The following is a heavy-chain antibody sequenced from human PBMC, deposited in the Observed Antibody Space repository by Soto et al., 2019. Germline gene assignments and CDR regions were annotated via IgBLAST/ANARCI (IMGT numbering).Heavy chain of an antibody. CDR1: GLTLSDYF. V-gene: IGHV3-11*01. CDR3: ARGPQREDGHNFGD. CDR2: IDNSGSNT. Sequence: PGGSLILSCAASGLTLSDYFMSWVRQAPGKGLEWVSCIDNSGSNTYYADSVKGRFTISRDNAKSSLYLQMNSLRAEDTAVYYCARGPQREDGHNFGDWGQGTLVTVSS. J-gene: IGHJ4*02.